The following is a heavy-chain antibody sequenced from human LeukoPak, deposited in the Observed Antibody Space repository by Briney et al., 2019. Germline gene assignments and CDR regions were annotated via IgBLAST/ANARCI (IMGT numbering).Heavy chain of an antibody. CDR3: AREGRTTDFDY. V-gene: IGHV3-74*01. CDR1: GFTLSIYW. Sequence: GGSLRLSCAASGFTLSIYWMHWVGQAPGKGLVWVSRINSDASIINYADSVKGRFTISRDSAKNTLYLQMNSLRAEDTAVYYCAREGRTTDFDYWGQGTLVTVSS. CDR2: INSDASII. D-gene: IGHD1-7*01. J-gene: IGHJ4*02.